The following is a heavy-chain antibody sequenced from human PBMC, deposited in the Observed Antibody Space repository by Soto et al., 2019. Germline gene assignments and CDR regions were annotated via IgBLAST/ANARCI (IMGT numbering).Heavy chain of an antibody. Sequence: SETLSLTCTVSGGSISSYYWSWIRQPPGKGLEWIGYICYSGSTNYNPSLKSRVTISVDTSKNQFSLKLSSVTAADTAVYYCAREFQEYYYGSGSYYNSYYFDYWGQGTLVTVS. CDR2: ICYSGST. V-gene: IGHV4-59*01. J-gene: IGHJ4*02. CDR1: GGSISSYY. D-gene: IGHD3-10*01. CDR3: AREFQEYYYGSGSYYNSYYFDY.